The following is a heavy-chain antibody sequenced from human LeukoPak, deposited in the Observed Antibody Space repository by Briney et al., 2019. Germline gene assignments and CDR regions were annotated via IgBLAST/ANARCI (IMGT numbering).Heavy chain of an antibody. Sequence: PSETLSLTCTVSGGSISSSSYYSGWIRQPPGKGLEWIGSIYYSGSTYYNPSLKSRVTISVDTSKNQFSLKLSSVTAADTAVYYCASMSGYRDYWGQGTLVTVSS. CDR3: ASMSGYRDY. CDR2: IYYSGST. D-gene: IGHD3-3*01. J-gene: IGHJ4*02. CDR1: GGSISSSSYY. V-gene: IGHV4-39*01.